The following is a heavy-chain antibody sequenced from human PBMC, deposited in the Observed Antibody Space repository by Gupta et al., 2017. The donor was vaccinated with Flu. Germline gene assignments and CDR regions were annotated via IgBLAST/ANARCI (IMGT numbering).Heavy chain of an antibody. CDR2: ISGSGDSR. Sequence: EVQLLESGGGLMQPGGSLRLSCAASGFTFSKYAMTWVRQAPGKGLEWVSAISGSGDSRYYADAVKGRFTISRDNSKNTLFLQMNSLRVEXTAVYYCAXVDRGAVDGTCDYWGQGTMVTVSS. D-gene: IGHD6-19*01. CDR3: AXVDRGAVDGTCDY. CDR1: GFTFSKYA. J-gene: IGHJ4*02. V-gene: IGHV3-23*01.